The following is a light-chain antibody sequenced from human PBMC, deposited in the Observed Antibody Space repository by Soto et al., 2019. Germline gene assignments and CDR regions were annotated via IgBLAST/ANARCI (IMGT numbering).Light chain of an antibody. J-gene: IGKJ2*01. CDR1: QGIRND. Sequence: AIQMTQSPSSLSASVGDRVTITCRASQGIRNDLGWYQQKPGKAPKFLIYGASSLQSGVPSRFSGSGSGTDFTLNIHSLQPEDFETYYCLQDYNYPYTFGQGTKVDIK. CDR2: GAS. CDR3: LQDYNYPYT. V-gene: IGKV1-6*01.